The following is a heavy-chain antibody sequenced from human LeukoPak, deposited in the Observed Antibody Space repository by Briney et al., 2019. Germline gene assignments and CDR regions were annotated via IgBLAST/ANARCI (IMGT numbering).Heavy chain of an antibody. CDR2: ISGRGGYT. Sequence: GGSLRLSCAASGFTFSSYGMSWVRQAPGKGLEWVSAISGRGGYTYYADSVKGRFTISRDNSKNTLYLQMNSLRAEDTAVYYCAAIKRAYSQNDHWGQGTLVIVSS. D-gene: IGHD5-18*01. CDR1: GFTFSSYG. J-gene: IGHJ4*02. V-gene: IGHV3-23*01. CDR3: AAIKRAYSQNDH.